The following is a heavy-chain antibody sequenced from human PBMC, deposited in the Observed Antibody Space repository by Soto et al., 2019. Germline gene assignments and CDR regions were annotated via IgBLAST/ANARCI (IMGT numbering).Heavy chain of an antibody. CDR3: TTDPRILTDYGDSQAEYYYYGMDV. CDR1: GFTFSNAW. J-gene: IGHJ6*02. V-gene: IGHV3-15*07. D-gene: IGHD4-17*01. Sequence: GGSLRLSCAASGFTFSNAWMNWVRQAPGKGLEWVGRIKSRTDGGTTDYAAPVKGRFTISRDDSKNTLYLQMNSLKTEDTAVYYCTTDPRILTDYGDSQAEYYYYGMDVWGQGTTVTVSS. CDR2: IKSRTDGGTT.